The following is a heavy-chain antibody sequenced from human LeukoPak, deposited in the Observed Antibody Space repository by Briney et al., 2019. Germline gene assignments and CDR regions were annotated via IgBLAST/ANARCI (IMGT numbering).Heavy chain of an antibody. D-gene: IGHD3-22*01. V-gene: IGHV3-30*02. CDR3: AKDKNYHDSSGYYYNFDY. CDR2: IRYDGSNK. Sequence: GGSLRLSCAASGFTFSSYGMHWVRQAPGKGLEWVAFIRYDGSNKYYADSVKGRFTISRDNSKNTLYLQMNSLRAEDTAVYYCAKDKNYHDSSGYYYNFDYWGQGTLVTVSS. CDR1: GFTFSSYG. J-gene: IGHJ4*02.